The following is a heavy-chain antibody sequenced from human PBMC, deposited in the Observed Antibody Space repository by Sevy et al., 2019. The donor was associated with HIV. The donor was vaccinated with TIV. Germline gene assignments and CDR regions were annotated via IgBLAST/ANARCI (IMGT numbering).Heavy chain of an antibody. Sequence: ASLKVSCKASGYTFTSYDINWVRQATGQGLEWMGWMNPNSGNTGYAQKFQGRVTMTRNTSISTAYMELSSLRSEDTAVYYCASRQYSSYYYYYGMDVWGQGTTVTVSS. D-gene: IGHD6-13*01. CDR2: MNPNSGNT. CDR1: GYTFTSYD. V-gene: IGHV1-8*01. CDR3: ASRQYSSYYYYYGMDV. J-gene: IGHJ6*02.